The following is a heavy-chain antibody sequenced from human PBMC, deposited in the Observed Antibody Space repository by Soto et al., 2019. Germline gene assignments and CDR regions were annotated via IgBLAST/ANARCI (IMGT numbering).Heavy chain of an antibody. CDR3: AREPDRWQQLVHWFDP. J-gene: IGHJ5*02. CDR2: IIPIFGTA. Sequence: QVQLVQSGAEVKKPGSSVKVSCKASGGTFSSYAISWVRQAPGQGLEWVGGIIPIFGTANYAQKFQGRVTITADESTCTAYMELSSRRSEDTAVYYCAREPDRWQQLVHWFDPWGQGTLVTVSS. D-gene: IGHD6-13*01. CDR1: GGTFSSYA. V-gene: IGHV1-69*01.